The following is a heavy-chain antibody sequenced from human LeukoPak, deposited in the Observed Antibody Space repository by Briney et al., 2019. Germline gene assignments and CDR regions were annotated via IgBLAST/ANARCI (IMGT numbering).Heavy chain of an antibody. Sequence: PGGSLRLSCAASGFTFGDYVMHWVRQPPGKGLEYVSAISENGGSTYTVDSVKGRFTISRDNSKNTLYLQMNSLRAEDTAVYYCARDRGPTYYDFWSGWTFDYWGQGTLVTVSS. CDR2: ISENGGST. D-gene: IGHD3-3*01. V-gene: IGHV3-64*02. CDR3: ARDRGPTYYDFWSGWTFDY. J-gene: IGHJ4*02. CDR1: GFTFGDYV.